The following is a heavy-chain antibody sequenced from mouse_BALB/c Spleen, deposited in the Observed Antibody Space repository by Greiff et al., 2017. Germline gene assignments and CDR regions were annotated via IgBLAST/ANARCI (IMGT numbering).Heavy chain of an antibody. CDR3: ARDEDYDESYAMDY. V-gene: IGHV7-3*02. CDR2: IRNKANGYTT. CDR1: GFTFTDYY. D-gene: IGHD2-4*01. Sequence: EVKLMESGGGLVQPGGSLRLSCATSGFTFTDYYMSWVRQPPGKALEWLGFIRNKANGYTTEYSASVKGRFTISRDNSQSILYLQMNTLRAEDSATYYCARDEDYDESYAMDYWGQGTSVTVSS. J-gene: IGHJ4*01.